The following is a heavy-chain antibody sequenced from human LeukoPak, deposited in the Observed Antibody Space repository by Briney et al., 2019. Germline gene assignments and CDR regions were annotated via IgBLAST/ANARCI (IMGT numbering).Heavy chain of an antibody. CDR3: ARDHPSLYFDY. V-gene: IGHV3-48*03. Sequence: GGSLRLSCAASGFTFSSYEMNWVRQAPGKGLEWVSYISSSGGTIYYADSVKGRFTISRDNAKNSLYLQMNSLRAEDTAVYYCARDHPSLYFDYWGQGTLVTVSS. CDR2: ISSSGGTI. CDR1: GFTFSSYE. J-gene: IGHJ4*02.